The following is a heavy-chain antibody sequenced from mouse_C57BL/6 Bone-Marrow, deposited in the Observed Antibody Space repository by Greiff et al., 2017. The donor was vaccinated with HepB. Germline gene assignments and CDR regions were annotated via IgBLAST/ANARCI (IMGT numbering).Heavy chain of an antibody. J-gene: IGHJ4*01. CDR3: SRYNDYYGSSPYAMDY. Sequence: DVKLVESGGGLVQPGGSLSLSCAASGFTFTDYYMSWVRQPPGKALEWLGFIRNKANGYTTEYSASVKGRLTISRDNSPSIRYLQMNALRAEDSATYYCSRYNDYYGSSPYAMDYWGQGTSVTVSS. CDR1: GFTFTDYY. D-gene: IGHD1-1*01. V-gene: IGHV7-3*01. CDR2: IRNKANGYTT.